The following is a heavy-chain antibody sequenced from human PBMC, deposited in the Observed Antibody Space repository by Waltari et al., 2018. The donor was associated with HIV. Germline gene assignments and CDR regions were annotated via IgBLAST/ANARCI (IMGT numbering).Heavy chain of an antibody. D-gene: IGHD3-22*01. CDR1: GGTFSSSA. V-gene: IGHV1-69*01. CDR3: ARGLVLYDSSGYQGGDY. J-gene: IGHJ4*02. CDR2: IIPIFGTA. Sequence: QVQLVQSGAEVKKPGSSVKVSCKASGGTFSSSAISWVRQAPGQGLEWMGGIIPIFGTANYAQKFQGRVTITADESTSTAYMELSSLRSEDTAVYYCARGLVLYDSSGYQGGDYWGQGTLVTVSS.